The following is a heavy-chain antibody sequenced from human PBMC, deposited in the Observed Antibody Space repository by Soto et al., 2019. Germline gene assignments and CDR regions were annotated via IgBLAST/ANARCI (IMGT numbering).Heavy chain of an antibody. D-gene: IGHD1-26*01. CDR2: ISGSGGST. J-gene: IGHJ6*02. Sequence: EVQLLESGGGLVQPGGSLRLSCAASGFTFSSYAMSWVRQAPWKGLEWVSAISGSGGSTYYADSVKGRFTISRDNSKNTLYLQMNSLRAEDTAVYYCAKAPRGGPTENYYYYGMDVWGQGTTVTVSS. CDR1: GFTFSSYA. V-gene: IGHV3-23*01. CDR3: AKAPRGGPTENYYYYGMDV.